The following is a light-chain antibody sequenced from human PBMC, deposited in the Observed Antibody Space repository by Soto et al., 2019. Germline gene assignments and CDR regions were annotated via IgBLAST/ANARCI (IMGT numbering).Light chain of an antibody. CDR2: EDN. V-gene: IGLV6-57*04. CDR3: HSYDNSNPVV. J-gene: IGLJ2*01. CDR1: SGSIASNY. Sequence: NFMLTQPHSVSESPGKTVTISCTRSSGSIASNYVQWYQQRPGSAPTTVIYEDNQRPSGVPDRFSGSIDSSSNSASLTISGLKYEDEADYYCHSYDNSNPVVFGGGTKLTVL.